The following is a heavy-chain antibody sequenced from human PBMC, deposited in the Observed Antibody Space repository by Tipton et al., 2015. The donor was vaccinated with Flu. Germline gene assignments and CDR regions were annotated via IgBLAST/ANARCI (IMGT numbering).Heavy chain of an antibody. D-gene: IGHD3-3*01. V-gene: IGHV4-61*05. CDR1: GGSISSSSYY. Sequence: TLSLTCTVSGGSISSSSYYWGWIRQPPGKGLEWIGYIYYSGSTNYNPSLKSRVTISVDTSKNQFSLKLSSVTAADTAVYYCARSLVFGAFDIWGQGTMVTVSS. CDR2: IYYSGST. CDR3: ARSLVFGAFDI. J-gene: IGHJ3*02.